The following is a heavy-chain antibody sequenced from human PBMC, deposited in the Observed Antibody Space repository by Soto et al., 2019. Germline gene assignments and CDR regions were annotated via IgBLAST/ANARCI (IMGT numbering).Heavy chain of an antibody. Sequence: SVNCSFNASGFTFSSYAISWVRQAPVQVLEWIGGIIPIFGTANYAQKFQGRVTITADKSTSTAYMELSSLRSEDTAVYYCARLGDIVVVPAAIPDYYYGMDVLAQ. J-gene: IGHJ6*02. CDR1: GFTFSSYA. V-gene: IGHV1-69*06. D-gene: IGHD2-2*02. CDR3: ARLGDIVVVPAAIPDYYYGMDV. CDR2: IIPIFGTA.